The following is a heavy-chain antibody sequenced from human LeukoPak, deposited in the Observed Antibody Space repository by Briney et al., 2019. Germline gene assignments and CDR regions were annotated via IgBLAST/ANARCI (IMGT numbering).Heavy chain of an antibody. CDR2: ISAYNGNT. CDR1: GYTFTSYG. Sequence: ASVKVSCKASGYTFTSYGISWVRQAPGQGLEWMGWISAYNGNTNYAQKLQGRVTMTTDTSTSTAYMELKSLRSDDTAVYYCARAGVKDSSGWYAGAFDIWGQGTMVTVSS. CDR3: ARAGVKDSSGWYAGAFDI. V-gene: IGHV1-18*01. D-gene: IGHD6-19*01. J-gene: IGHJ3*02.